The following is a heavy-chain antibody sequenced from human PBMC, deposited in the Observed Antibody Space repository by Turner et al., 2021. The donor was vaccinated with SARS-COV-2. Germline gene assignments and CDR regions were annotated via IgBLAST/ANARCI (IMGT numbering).Heavy chain of an antibody. CDR2: ISSSSSYI. Sequence: EAQLVESGGGLVKPGGSLRVSCAAPGFTFSSYGMNWVRQAPGKGLEWVSSISSSSSYIYYADSLKGRFTISRNNAKNSVYLQMNSLRAEDTAVYYCAREKPGFDSSGYYPDAFDIWGQGTMVTVSS. CDR1: GFTFSSYG. J-gene: IGHJ3*02. CDR3: AREKPGFDSSGYYPDAFDI. D-gene: IGHD3-22*01. V-gene: IGHV3-21*06.